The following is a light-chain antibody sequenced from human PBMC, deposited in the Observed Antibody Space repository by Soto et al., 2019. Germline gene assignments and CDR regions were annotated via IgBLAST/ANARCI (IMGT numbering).Light chain of an antibody. Sequence: EIRLTQSPGTLSLSQGERATLSCRASQSVSSRLAWYQQKPGQAPRLLISGASSRATGIPDRFSGSGSGTDFSLTIDRLEPEDFALYYCQHYGASPITFGQGTRLAI. CDR2: GAS. V-gene: IGKV3-20*01. CDR1: QSVSSR. CDR3: QHYGASPIT. J-gene: IGKJ5*01.